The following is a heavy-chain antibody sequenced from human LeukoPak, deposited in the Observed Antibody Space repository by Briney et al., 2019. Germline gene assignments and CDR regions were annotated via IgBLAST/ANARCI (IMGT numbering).Heavy chain of an antibody. V-gene: IGHV3-23*01. CDR1: GFTFRNYA. Sequence: GGSLRLSCAASGFTFRNYAMSWVRQAPGKGPEWVSTISGSGGGTYYADSVKGRFTISRDNSKNTLYLQMNSLRAEDTAVYYCARGFTAAGTHYYFDYWGQGTLVTVSS. J-gene: IGHJ4*02. CDR2: ISGSGGGT. CDR3: ARGFTAAGTHYYFDY. D-gene: IGHD6-13*01.